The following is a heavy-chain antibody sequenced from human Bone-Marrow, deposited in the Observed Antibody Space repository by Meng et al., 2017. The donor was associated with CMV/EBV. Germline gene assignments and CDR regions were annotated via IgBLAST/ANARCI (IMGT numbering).Heavy chain of an antibody. V-gene: IGHV1-2*02. D-gene: IGHD2-2*01. J-gene: IGHJ6*02. CDR3: ARLPGYCSSTSCYRYYYYYGMDV. Sequence: ASVKVSCKASGYTFTGYYMHWVRQAPGQGLEWMGWINPNSGGTNYAQKLQGRVTMTTDTSTSTAYMELRSLRSDDTAVYYCARLPGYCSSTSCYRYYYYYGMDVWGQGTTVTVSS. CDR1: GYTFTGYY. CDR2: INPNSGGT.